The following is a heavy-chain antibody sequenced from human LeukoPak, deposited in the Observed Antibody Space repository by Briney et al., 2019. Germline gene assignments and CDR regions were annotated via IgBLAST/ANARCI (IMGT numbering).Heavy chain of an antibody. CDR2: VSDTGRA. D-gene: IGHD3-9*01. Sequence: ASETLSLTCTVSIGSLNSYFWTWVRQPAGKGLEWIGRVSDTGRAYYNPSLESRVTISLDTSKNQFSLKVTSVTAADTAVYYCARGKEMTRTSGYYSFDFWGQGTPVSVSP. V-gene: IGHV4-4*07. CDR3: ARGKEMTRTSGYYSFDF. CDR1: IGSLNSYF. J-gene: IGHJ4*02.